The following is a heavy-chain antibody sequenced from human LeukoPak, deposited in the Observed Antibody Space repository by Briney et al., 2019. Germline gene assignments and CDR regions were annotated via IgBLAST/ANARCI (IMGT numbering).Heavy chain of an antibody. Sequence: GASVKVSCKASGYTFTSYGISWVRQAPGQGLEWMGWISAYNGNTNYAQKLQGRVTMTTDTSTSTAYMELRSLRSDDTAVYCCARGLLWFGEPRNNWFDPWGQGTLVTVSS. D-gene: IGHD3-10*01. V-gene: IGHV1-18*01. CDR1: GYTFTSYG. CDR2: ISAYNGNT. J-gene: IGHJ5*02. CDR3: ARGLLWFGEPRNNWFDP.